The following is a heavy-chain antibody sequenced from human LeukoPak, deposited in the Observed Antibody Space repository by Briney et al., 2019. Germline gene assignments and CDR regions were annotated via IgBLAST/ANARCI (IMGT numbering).Heavy chain of an antibody. CDR3: ARGGRWDYYFDL. CDR1: DFTVSGNY. D-gene: IGHD1-26*01. Sequence: PGGSLRLSCAASDFTVSGNYMTWVRHAPGKGLECVSVIYSGGSTLYADSVKGRFSISRDNYRNTLNLQMNSLRVEDTGVYYCARGGRWDYYFDLWGRGTLVTVSS. CDR2: IYSGGST. J-gene: IGHJ2*01. V-gene: IGHV3-53*01.